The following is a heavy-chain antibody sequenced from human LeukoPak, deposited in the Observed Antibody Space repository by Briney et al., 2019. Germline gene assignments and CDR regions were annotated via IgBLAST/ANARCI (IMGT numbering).Heavy chain of an antibody. CDR2: IWYDGSNK. Sequence: GGSLRLSCAASGFTFSSYGMHWVRQAPGKGLEWVAVIWYDGSNKYYADSVKGRFTISRDSSKNTLYLQMNSLRAEDTAVYYCARGKYSSGLYYFDYWGQGTLVTVSS. CDR1: GFTFSSYG. CDR3: ARGKYSSGLYYFDY. D-gene: IGHD6-19*01. V-gene: IGHV3-33*01. J-gene: IGHJ4*02.